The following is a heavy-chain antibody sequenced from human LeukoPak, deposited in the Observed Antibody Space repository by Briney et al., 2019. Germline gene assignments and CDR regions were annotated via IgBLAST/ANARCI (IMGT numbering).Heavy chain of an antibody. Sequence: GGSLRLSCAASGFPFSDYYMSWIRQAPGKGLEWGSYIISSSSYTNYADSVKGRFTISRDNAKNSLYLQMNSLRAEDTAVYDCARFSRGCSSTSCYGGDFDYWGQGTLVTVSS. CDR3: ARFSRGCSSTSCYGGDFDY. D-gene: IGHD2-2*01. CDR1: GFPFSDYY. J-gene: IGHJ4*02. CDR2: IISSSSYT. V-gene: IGHV3-11*06.